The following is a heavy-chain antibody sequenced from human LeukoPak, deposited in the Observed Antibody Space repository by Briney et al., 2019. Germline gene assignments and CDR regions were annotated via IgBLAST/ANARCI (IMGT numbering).Heavy chain of an antibody. V-gene: IGHV3-21*01. CDR1: GFTFSTYS. CDR2: ISSSSSYI. Sequence: GGSLRLSCAASGFTFSTYSMNWVRQAPGKGLEWVSSISSSSSYIYYADSVKGRFTISRDNAKNSLYLQMNSLRAEDTAVYYCARDRPDYDILTDYYYYYMDVWGKGTTVTVSS. J-gene: IGHJ6*03. D-gene: IGHD3-9*01. CDR3: ARDRPDYDILTDYYYYYMDV.